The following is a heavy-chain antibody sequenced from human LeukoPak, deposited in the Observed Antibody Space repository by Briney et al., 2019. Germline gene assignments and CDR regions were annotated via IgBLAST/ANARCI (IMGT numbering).Heavy chain of an antibody. CDR2: ISGSGGIA. D-gene: IGHD2-2*01. CDR3: AKDGCPSCYFVYYYYGMDV. CDR1: GLTFSTSA. V-gene: IGHV3-23*01. Sequence: GGSLRLSCAASGLTFSTSAMSWVRQAPGKGLEWASSISGSGGIAYYADSVKGRFTISRDNSNNTLSLQMSGLRVEDTAVYYCAKDGCPSCYFVYYYYGMDVWGQGTTVTVSS. J-gene: IGHJ6*02.